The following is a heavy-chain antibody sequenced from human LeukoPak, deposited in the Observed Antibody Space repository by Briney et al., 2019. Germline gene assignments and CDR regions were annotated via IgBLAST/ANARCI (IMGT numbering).Heavy chain of an antibody. CDR1: GYTFTSYG. V-gene: IGHV1-18*01. Sequence: ASVKVSCKASGYTFTSYGISWVRQAPGQGLEWMGWISAYNGNTNYAQKFQGRVTMTRDTSISTAYMELSRLRSDDTAVYYCAREWQQLAPFDYWGQGTLVTVSS. J-gene: IGHJ4*02. D-gene: IGHD6-13*01. CDR3: AREWQQLAPFDY. CDR2: ISAYNGNT.